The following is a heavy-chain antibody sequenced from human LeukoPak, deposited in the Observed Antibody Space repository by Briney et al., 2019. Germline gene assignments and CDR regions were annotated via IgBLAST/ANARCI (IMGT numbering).Heavy chain of an antibody. J-gene: IGHJ4*02. V-gene: IGHV3-23*01. D-gene: IGHD3-22*01. Sequence: GGSLRLSCAASGFTFSSYAMSWVRQAPGKGLEWVSGISGSGDNTYYADSVKGRFTISRDNSKNTLYVQVNSQGTEDTAAYYCAKGSYYDSSGSFYFDYWGQGTLVTVSS. CDR2: ISGSGDNT. CDR1: GFTFSSYA. CDR3: AKGSYYDSSGSFYFDY.